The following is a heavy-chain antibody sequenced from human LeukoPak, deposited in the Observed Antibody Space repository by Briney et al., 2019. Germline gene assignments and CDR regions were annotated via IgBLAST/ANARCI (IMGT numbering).Heavy chain of an antibody. CDR1: GFTFTSSA. CDR3: AAGVGIAAAGTLDAFDI. CDR2: IVVGSGNT. D-gene: IGHD6-13*01. J-gene: IGHJ3*02. Sequence: SVKVSCKASGFTFTSSAMRWVRQARGQRLEWIGWIVVGSGNTNYAQKFQERVTITRDMSTSTAYMELSSLRSEDTAVYYCAAGVGIAAAGTLDAFDIWGQGTMVTVSS. V-gene: IGHV1-58*02.